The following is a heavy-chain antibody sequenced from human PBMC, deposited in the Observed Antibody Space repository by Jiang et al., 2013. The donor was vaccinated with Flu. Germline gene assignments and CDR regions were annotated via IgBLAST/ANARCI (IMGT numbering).Heavy chain of an antibody. CDR2: ISAYNGNT. J-gene: IGHJ5*02. CDR3: ARDLALGCGGDCGDLDP. Sequence: GAEVKKPGASVKVSCKASGYTFTSYGISWVRQAPGQGLEWMGWISAYNGNTNYAQKLQGRVTMTTDTSTSTAYMELRSLRSDDTAVYYCARDLALGCGGDCGDLDPWGQGTLVTVSS. CDR1: GYTFTSYG. D-gene: IGHD2-21*02. V-gene: IGHV1-18*01.